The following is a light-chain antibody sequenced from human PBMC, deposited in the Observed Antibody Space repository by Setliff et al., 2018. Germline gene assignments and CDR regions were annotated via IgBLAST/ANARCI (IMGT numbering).Light chain of an antibody. CDR2: EVS. Sequence: QSALTPPRSVSGSPGQSVTISCTGTSSDVGGYNYVSWYQQHPGKAPKLMIYEVSKRPSGVPDRFSGSKSGNTASLIISGLQAEDEADYYCCSYAGSYTFYVFGTGTKV. J-gene: IGLJ1*01. V-gene: IGLV2-11*01. CDR1: SSDVGGYNY. CDR3: CSYAGSYTFYV.